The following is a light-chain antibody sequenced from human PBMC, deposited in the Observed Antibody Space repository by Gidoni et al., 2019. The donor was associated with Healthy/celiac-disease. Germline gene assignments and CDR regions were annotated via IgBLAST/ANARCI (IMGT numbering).Light chain of an antibody. V-gene: IGLV1-44*01. CDR2: SNN. CDR3: AAWDDSLNGVL. Sequence: QSVLTQSPSASGTPGPRVTISCSGSSSNIGSNAVNWYQQLPGTAPKLLIYSNNQRPSGVPDRFSGSKSGTSASLAISGLQSEDEADYYCAAWDDSLNGVLFGGGTKLTVL. CDR1: SSNIGSNA. J-gene: IGLJ2*01.